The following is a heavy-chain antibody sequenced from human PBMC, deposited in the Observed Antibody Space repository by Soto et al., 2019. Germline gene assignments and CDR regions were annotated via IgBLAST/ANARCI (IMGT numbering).Heavy chain of an antibody. Sequence: GGSLRLSCAASGFTFSSYGMHWVRQAPGKGLEWVAVIWYDGSNKYYADSVKGRFTISRDNSKNTLYLQMNSLRAEDTAVYYCARDRFQQLVQRTHYYDSSGFDYWGQGTLVTVSS. CDR2: IWYDGSNK. J-gene: IGHJ4*02. CDR1: GFTFSSYG. D-gene: IGHD3-22*01. V-gene: IGHV3-33*01. CDR3: ARDRFQQLVQRTHYYDSSGFDY.